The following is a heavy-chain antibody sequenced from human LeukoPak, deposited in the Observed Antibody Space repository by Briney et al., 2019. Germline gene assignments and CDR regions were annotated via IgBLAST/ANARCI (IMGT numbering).Heavy chain of an antibody. V-gene: IGHV3-11*01. Sequence: GGSLRLSCAASGFTFSDYYMSWIRQAPGKGLEWVSYISSSGSTIYYADSVKGLFTISRDNAKNSLYLQMNGLRAEDTAVYYCARSPPTYYDSSGFSDYWGQGTLVTVSS. CDR2: ISSSGSTI. CDR1: GFTFSDYY. J-gene: IGHJ4*02. CDR3: ARSPPTYYDSSGFSDY. D-gene: IGHD3-22*01.